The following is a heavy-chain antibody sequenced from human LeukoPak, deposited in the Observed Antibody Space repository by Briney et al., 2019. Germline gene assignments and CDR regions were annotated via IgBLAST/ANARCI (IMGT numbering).Heavy chain of an antibody. D-gene: IGHD3-22*01. V-gene: IGHV3-23*01. CDR3: AKSPVDYYDSSGYYFDY. J-gene: IGHJ4*02. CDR2: IGGRGGST. Sequence: GGSLRLSCAASGFRFSDFTMTWVRQAPGKGPEWVSAIGGRGGSTYYADSLGGRFTISRDNSKNTLYLQMNSLRAEDTAVYYCAKSPVDYYDSSGYYFDYWGQGTLVTVSS. CDR1: GFRFSDFT.